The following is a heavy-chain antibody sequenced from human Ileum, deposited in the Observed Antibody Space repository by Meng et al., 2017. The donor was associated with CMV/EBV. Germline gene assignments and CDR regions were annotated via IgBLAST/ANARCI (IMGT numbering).Heavy chain of an antibody. CDR3: ARRTVGATRVFDY. Sequence: TVSGGSISSSSYYWGWIRQPPGKGLEWIGSIYYSGSTYYNPSLKSRVTISVNTSKNQFSLKLSSVTAADTAVFYCARRTVGATRVFDYWGQGTLVTVSS. V-gene: IGHV4-39*01. CDR2: IYYSGST. D-gene: IGHD1-26*01. CDR1: GGSISSSSYY. J-gene: IGHJ4*02.